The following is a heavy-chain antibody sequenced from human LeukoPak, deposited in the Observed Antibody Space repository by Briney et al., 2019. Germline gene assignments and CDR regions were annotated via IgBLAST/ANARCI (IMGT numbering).Heavy chain of an antibody. CDR3: AREVTTDYYFDY. J-gene: IGHJ4*02. CDR2: ISSSGSTI. D-gene: IGHD3-22*01. V-gene: IGHV3-48*03. Sequence: PGGSLRLSCAASGFTFSSYEMNWVRQAPGKGLEWISYISSSGSTIYYADSVKGRFTISRDNAKNSLYLQMNSLRAEDTAVYYCAREVTTDYYFDYWGQGTLVTVSS. CDR1: GFTFSSYE.